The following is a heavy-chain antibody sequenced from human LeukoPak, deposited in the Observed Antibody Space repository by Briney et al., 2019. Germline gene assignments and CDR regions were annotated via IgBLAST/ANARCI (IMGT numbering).Heavy chain of an antibody. V-gene: IGHV5-51*01. Sequence: GESLKISCKGSGYTFPYYWMAWVRQMPGKGLEWRGIIYPDDSDTRYSPSFQGLVTISADKSITTAYLQWSSLKPSDTAMYYCARLRSSSWYTVDYWGQGTLVTVSS. D-gene: IGHD6-13*01. J-gene: IGHJ4*02. CDR3: ARLRSSSWYTVDY. CDR2: IYPDDSDT. CDR1: GYTFPYYW.